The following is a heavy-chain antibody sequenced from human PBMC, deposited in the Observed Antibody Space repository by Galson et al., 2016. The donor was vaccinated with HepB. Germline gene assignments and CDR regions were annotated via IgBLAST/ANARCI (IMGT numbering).Heavy chain of an antibody. CDR1: GGSISTSNW. Sequence: ETLSLTCTVSGGSISTSNWWIWVRQPPGKGLEWIGEIYHGGNTNHNPPLKRRAPISVDKSKTQFSLWLSSVTAADTAVYYCARFARYCTSGSCYSDAFDIWGQGTMVTVSS. V-gene: IGHV4-4*02. CDR3: ARFARYCTSGSCYSDAFDI. J-gene: IGHJ3*02. D-gene: IGHD2-15*01. CDR2: IYHGGNT.